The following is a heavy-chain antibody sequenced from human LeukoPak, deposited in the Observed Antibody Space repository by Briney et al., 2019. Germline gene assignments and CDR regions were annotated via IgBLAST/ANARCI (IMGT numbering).Heavy chain of an antibody. J-gene: IGHJ6*03. Sequence: ASVKVSCKASGYTFTSYGISWVRQAPGQGLEWMGWISAYNGNTNYAQKFQGRVTITADKSTSTAYMELSSLRSEDTAVYYCARGGDSSGPTSYYYYYYMDVWGKGTTVTVSS. CDR2: ISAYNGNT. D-gene: IGHD6-19*01. V-gene: IGHV1-18*01. CDR3: ARGGDSSGPTSYYYYYYMDV. CDR1: GYTFTSYG.